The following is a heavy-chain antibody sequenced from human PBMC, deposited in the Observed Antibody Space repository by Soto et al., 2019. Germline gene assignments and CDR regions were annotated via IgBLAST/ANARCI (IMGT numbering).Heavy chain of an antibody. CDR1: GGSVSSGSYY. V-gene: IGHV4-61*01. CDR3: ARGSAARYSWFDR. D-gene: IGHD1-26*01. J-gene: IGHJ5*02. CDR2: VYYSGGT. Sequence: QVQLQESGPGLVKPSETLSLTCTVSGGSVSSGSYYWSWIRQPPGKGLEWVGCVYYSGGTNYNPSLKSRVSRSIDTSKKQFSLKLNFVIAADTAVYYCARGSAARYSWFDRWGQGTLVTVSS.